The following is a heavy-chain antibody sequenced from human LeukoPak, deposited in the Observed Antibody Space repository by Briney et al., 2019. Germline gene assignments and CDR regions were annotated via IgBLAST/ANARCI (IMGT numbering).Heavy chain of an antibody. CDR1: GFTFSRSP. CDR2: ISSDGVST. Sequence: GGSLRLSCSASGFTFSRSPMHWVRQAPGKGLEYVSAISSDGVSTYYGASVKGRFTISRDNSKNTLYLQMSSLRVEDTALYYCVKETAFYDHWGPGTLVSVSS. CDR3: VKETAFYDH. J-gene: IGHJ4*02. V-gene: IGHV3-64D*06. D-gene: IGHD2/OR15-2a*01.